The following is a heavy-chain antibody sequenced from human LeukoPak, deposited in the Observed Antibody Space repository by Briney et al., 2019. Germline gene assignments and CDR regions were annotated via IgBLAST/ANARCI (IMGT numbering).Heavy chain of an antibody. V-gene: IGHV3-48*03. Sequence: GGSLRLSCAASGFTFSSFEMNWVRQAPGKGLGWVSYISPSGTIIHQADSVKGRFTISRDNAKNSLYLQMNSLRAEDTAVYYCATVAFGYAFDIWGQGTMVIVSP. J-gene: IGHJ3*02. CDR1: GFTFSSFE. CDR3: ATVAFGYAFDI. D-gene: IGHD3-3*02. CDR2: ISPSGTII.